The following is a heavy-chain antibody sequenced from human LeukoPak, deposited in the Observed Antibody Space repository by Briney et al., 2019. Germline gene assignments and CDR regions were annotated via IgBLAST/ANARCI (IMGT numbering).Heavy chain of an antibody. V-gene: IGHV1-18*01. D-gene: IGHD2-2*01. J-gene: IGHJ3*02. CDR2: ISAYNGNT. Sequence: ASVKVSCKASGYIFTSYGISWVRQAPGQGLEWMGWISAYNGNTNYAQKLQGRVTMTTDTSTSTAYMELRSLRSDDTAVYYCARDCSSTSCRDAFDIWGQGTMVTVSS. CDR3: ARDCSSTSCRDAFDI. CDR1: GYIFTSYG.